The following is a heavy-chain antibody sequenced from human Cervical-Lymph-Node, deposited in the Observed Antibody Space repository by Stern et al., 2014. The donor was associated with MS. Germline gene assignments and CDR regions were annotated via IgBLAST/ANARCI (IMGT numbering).Heavy chain of an antibody. CDR3: AREEQQLVHGNWFDP. Sequence: QVQLQESGPGLVKPSETLSLTCTVSYYSISSGYYWGWIRQPPGKGLEWIGPIYHSGSTYYNPSLKSRAPLSLAPSKNQFSLNLSSVTAADTAVYYCAREEQQLVHGNWFDPWGQGTLVTVSS. J-gene: IGHJ5*02. CDR1: YYSISSGYY. D-gene: IGHD6-13*01. V-gene: IGHV4-38-2*02. CDR2: IYHSGST.